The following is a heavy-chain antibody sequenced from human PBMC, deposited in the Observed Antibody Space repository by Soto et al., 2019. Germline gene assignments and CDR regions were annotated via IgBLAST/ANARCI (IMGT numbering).Heavy chain of an antibody. J-gene: IGHJ4*02. CDR3: ARKAGGGTYYILDF. CDR2: IIPILTTA. CDR1: GDSFSSYA. D-gene: IGHD2-15*01. V-gene: IGHV1-69*01. Sequence: QVQVVQSGAEVQKPGSSVKVSCKVSGDSFSSYAISWVRQAPGQGLEWMGGIIPILTTANYAQKFQDRVTITADESTRTAYMEVSSLTSEDTAVYYCARKAGGGTYYILDFWGQGTLVTVSS.